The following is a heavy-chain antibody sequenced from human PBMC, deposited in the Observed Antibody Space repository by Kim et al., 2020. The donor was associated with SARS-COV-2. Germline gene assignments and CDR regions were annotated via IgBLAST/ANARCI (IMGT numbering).Heavy chain of an antibody. D-gene: IGHD6-13*01. CDR1: GGSFSGYY. J-gene: IGHJ5*02. CDR2: INHSGST. Sequence: SETLSLTCAVYGGSFSGYYWSWIRQPPGKGLEWIGEINHSGSTNYNPSLKSRVTISVDTSKNQFSLKLSSVTAADTAVYYCARVASHVDPIAAAGPNWFDPWGQGTLVTVSS. V-gene: IGHV4-34*01. CDR3: ARVASHVDPIAAAGPNWFDP.